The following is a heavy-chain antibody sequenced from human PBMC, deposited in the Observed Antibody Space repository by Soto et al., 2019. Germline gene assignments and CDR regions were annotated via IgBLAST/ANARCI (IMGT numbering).Heavy chain of an antibody. D-gene: IGHD6-13*01. Sequence: DVQLVETGGGLIQPGGSLRLSCAASGFIVSSSYMSWVRQAPGKGLEWVSVIYSDGRTYYADSVKGRFTISRDNSKNTLYLQMNSLGAEDTAVYYCARFSGWYGQCYFDCWGQGTLVTVSS. CDR3: ARFSGWYGQCYFDC. CDR2: IYSDGRT. CDR1: GFIVSSSY. J-gene: IGHJ4*02. V-gene: IGHV3-53*02.